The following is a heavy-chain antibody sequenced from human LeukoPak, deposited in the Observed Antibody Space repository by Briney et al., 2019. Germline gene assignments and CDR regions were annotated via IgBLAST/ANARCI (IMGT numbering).Heavy chain of an antibody. CDR3: VSGYPYYFDY. CDR1: GFTFSSYG. Sequence: PGGSLRLSCAASGFTFSSYGMHWVRQAPGKGLEWVAVISYDGSNKYYADSLKGRFTVSRDNSKDTLYLQMNNLRAEDTAVYHCVSGYPYYFDYWGQGTLVTVSS. J-gene: IGHJ4*02. V-gene: IGHV3-30*03. CDR2: ISYDGSNK. D-gene: IGHD6-25*01.